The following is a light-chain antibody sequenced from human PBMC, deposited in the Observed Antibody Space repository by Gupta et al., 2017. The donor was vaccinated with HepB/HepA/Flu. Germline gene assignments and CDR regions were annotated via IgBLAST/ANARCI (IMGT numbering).Light chain of an antibody. V-gene: IGKV4-1*01. J-gene: IGKJ1*01. CDR3: QQYYSTPWT. CDR2: WAS. Sequence: DIVITQSPDSLAVSLGERATINCKSSQSVLYSSNNKNYLAWYQQKPGQPPKLLIYWASTRESGVPDRFSDSGSGTDFTLTISSLQAEDVAVYYCQQYYSTPWTFGQGTKVEIK. CDR1: QSVLYSSNNKNY.